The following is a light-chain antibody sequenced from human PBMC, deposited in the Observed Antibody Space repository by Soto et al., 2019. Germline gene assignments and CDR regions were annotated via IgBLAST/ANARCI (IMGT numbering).Light chain of an antibody. CDR2: GSS. CDR1: QSVRSRY. V-gene: IGKV3-20*01. CDR3: QQYGSSPQT. J-gene: IGKJ1*01. Sequence: EIVLTQSPGTLSLSPGERATLSCRASQSVRSRYLAWYQQKPGQAPRLLIYGSSSRPPGIPDRVSGSGSGTEFTLTANKLAPEDFAVYYYQQYGSSPQTCGQGTKVEI.